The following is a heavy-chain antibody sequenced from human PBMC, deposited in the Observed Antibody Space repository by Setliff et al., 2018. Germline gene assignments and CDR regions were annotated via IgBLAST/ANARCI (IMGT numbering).Heavy chain of an antibody. J-gene: IGHJ4*02. CDR1: RGTFSNYA. V-gene: IGHV1-69*13. CDR3: ARSPFPVDTVMVTTFDS. CDR2: TTPIFTTA. D-gene: IGHD5-18*01. Sequence: SVKVSCKTSRGTFSNYAISWVRQAPGQGLEWMGGTTPIFTTANYAQKFQGRVTINADESTSTAYMELSSLKSEDTAVYYCARSPFPVDTVMVTTFDSWGQGTRVTVSS.